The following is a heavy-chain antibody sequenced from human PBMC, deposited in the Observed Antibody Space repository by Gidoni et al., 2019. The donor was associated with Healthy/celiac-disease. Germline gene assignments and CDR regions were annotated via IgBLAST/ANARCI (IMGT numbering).Heavy chain of an antibody. V-gene: IGHV4-34*01. Sequence: QVQLKQWGAGLLKPSETLSLTCAVYGGSFSGYNWSRIRQPPGKGLEWIGEINHSGSTNYNPSLKRRVTISVDTSKNQFSLKLCSVTAADTAVYYCARVRRFFTGEWGQGTLVTVSS. CDR1: GGSFSGYN. J-gene: IGHJ4*02. D-gene: IGHD3-10*01. CDR2: INHSGST. CDR3: ARVRRFFTGE.